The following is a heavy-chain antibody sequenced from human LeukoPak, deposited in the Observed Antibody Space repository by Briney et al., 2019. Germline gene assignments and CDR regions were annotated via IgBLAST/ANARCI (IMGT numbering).Heavy chain of an antibody. CDR1: GFTFSGYW. J-gene: IGHJ4*02. V-gene: IGHV3-7*01. CDR2: IKQDGSEK. D-gene: IGHD3-10*01. CDR3: ARDPGYYGSGSYLN. Sequence: GGSLRLSCVASGFTFSGYWMTWVRQAPGKGLEWVANIKQDGSEKYYVDSVKGRFTISRDNAKNSLYLQMNSLRAEDTAVYYCARDPGYYGSGSYLNWGQGTLVPVSS.